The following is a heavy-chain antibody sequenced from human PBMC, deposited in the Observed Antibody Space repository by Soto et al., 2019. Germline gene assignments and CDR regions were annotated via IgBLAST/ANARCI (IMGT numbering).Heavy chain of an antibody. V-gene: IGHV4-34*01. Sequence: SETLSLTCAVYGGSFSGYYWSWIRQPPGKGLEWIGEINHSGSTNYNPSLKSRVTISVDTSKNQFSLKLSSVTAADTAVYYCASLPLARSSIDYGMDVWGQGTTVTVSS. D-gene: IGHD1-26*01. CDR2: INHSGST. J-gene: IGHJ6*02. CDR3: ASLPLARSSIDYGMDV. CDR1: GGSFSGYY.